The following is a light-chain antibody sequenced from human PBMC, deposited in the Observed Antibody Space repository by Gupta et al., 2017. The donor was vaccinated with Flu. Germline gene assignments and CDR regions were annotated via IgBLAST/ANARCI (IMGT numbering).Light chain of an antibody. V-gene: IGKV3-20*01. J-gene: IGKJ2*01. CDR3: QQYGSSPRT. CDR2: GAS. Sequence: EIVLTQSTGTLSLSPGERATLSCRASQSVSGSSLAWYQHKPGRTPRLLIYGASNRATGIPDRFSGSGSETDFSLTISRLEPEDLAVYYCQQYGSSPRTFGQGTKVEIK. CDR1: QSVSGSS.